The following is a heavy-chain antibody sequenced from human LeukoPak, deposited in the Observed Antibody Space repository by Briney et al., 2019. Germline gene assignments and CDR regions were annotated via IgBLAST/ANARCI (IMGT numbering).Heavy chain of an antibody. Sequence: GASVTVSCTASGYTFTSYAMHWVRQAPGQRLEWMGWINAGNGNTKYSQKFQGRVTITRDTSASTAYMELSSLRSEDTAVYYCALELLGYCSSTSCGEFDYWGQGTLVTVSS. CDR2: INAGNGNT. J-gene: IGHJ4*02. CDR1: GYTFTSYA. CDR3: ALELLGYCSSTSCGEFDY. D-gene: IGHD2-2*01. V-gene: IGHV1-3*01.